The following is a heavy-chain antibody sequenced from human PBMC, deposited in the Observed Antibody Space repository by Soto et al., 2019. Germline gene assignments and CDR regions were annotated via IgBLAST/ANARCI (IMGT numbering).Heavy chain of an antibody. CDR1: GFTFSSYC. Sequence: PGGSLSLSCAASGFTFSSYCMHWVRQAPGKGLEWVAVIWYDGSNKYYADSVKGRFTISRDNSKNTLYLQMNSLRAEDTAVYYCARDGWFGELSGMDVWGQGTTVT. V-gene: IGHV3-33*01. D-gene: IGHD3-10*01. CDR2: IWYDGSNK. J-gene: IGHJ6*02. CDR3: ARDGWFGELSGMDV.